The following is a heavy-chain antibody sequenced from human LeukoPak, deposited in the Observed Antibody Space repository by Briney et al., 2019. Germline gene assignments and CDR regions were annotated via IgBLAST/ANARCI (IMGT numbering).Heavy chain of an antibody. J-gene: IGHJ3*02. CDR1: GGSISGYY. V-gene: IGHV4-59*08. Sequence: SETPSLTCTVSGGSISGYYWSWIRQSPGKGLVWIGYMYFSGSTTYNPSLKSRVTMSLDMSKNHFSLKLSSVTAADTALYYCARHFTYYYDSSGYPRDAFDIWGQGTMVTVSS. CDR2: MYFSGST. D-gene: IGHD3-22*01. CDR3: ARHFTYYYDSSGYPRDAFDI.